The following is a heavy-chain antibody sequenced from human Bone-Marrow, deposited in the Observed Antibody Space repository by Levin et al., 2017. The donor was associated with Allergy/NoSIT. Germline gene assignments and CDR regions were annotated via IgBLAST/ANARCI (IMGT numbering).Heavy chain of an antibody. J-gene: IGHJ3*02. CDR1: GGSISSSNW. Sequence: PSETLSLTCTVSGGSISSSNWWNWVRQSPGGGLEWIGEIYHSGSTNYNPSLKNRIFISVDKSRNQFSLRLNSVTAADTALYYCARRNSSWVVFAFDMWGQGTLVTVSS. CDR3: ARRNSSWVVFAFDM. V-gene: IGHV4-4*02. D-gene: IGHD2-8*02. CDR2: IYHSGST.